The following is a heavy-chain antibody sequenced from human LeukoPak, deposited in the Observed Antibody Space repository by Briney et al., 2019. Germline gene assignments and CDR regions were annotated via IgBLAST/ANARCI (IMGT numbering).Heavy chain of an antibody. Sequence: GASVKVSCKASGYTFTSYGISWVRQAPGQGLEWMGWISAYNGNTNYAQKLQGRVTMTTDTSTSTAYMELRSLRSDDTAVYYCARDSKVATIEGGYYYGMDVWGQGTTVTVSS. J-gene: IGHJ6*02. V-gene: IGHV1-18*01. D-gene: IGHD5-12*01. CDR2: ISAYNGNT. CDR1: GYTFTSYG. CDR3: ARDSKVATIEGGYYYGMDV.